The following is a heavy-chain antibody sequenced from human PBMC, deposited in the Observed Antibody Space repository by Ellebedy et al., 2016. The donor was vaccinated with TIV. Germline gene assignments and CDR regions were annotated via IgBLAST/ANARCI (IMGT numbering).Heavy chain of an antibody. D-gene: IGHD3-10*01. V-gene: IGHV4-59*01. CDR1: GGSISRYY. CDR2: IYYTGTT. CDR3: ARIGGVSFGERPIDY. Sequence: SETLSLTCIVSGGSISRYYWSWIRQPQGRGLEWIGNIYYTGTTNYNPSLQRRVTISLATSKNQFALRLTSVTAADTAVYYCARIGGVSFGERPIDYWGQGTLVTVSS. J-gene: IGHJ4*02.